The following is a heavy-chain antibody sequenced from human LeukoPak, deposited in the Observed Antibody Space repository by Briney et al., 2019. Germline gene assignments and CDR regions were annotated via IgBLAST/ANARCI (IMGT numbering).Heavy chain of an antibody. D-gene: IGHD3-22*01. CDR1: GFTFSSYW. CDR2: INSDGSST. J-gene: IGHJ4*02. CDR3: ARDKRDYYDSSGYSL. Sequence: GGSLRLSCAASGFTFSSYWMHWVRQAPGKGLVWVSRINSDGSSTSYADSVKGRLTISRDNAKNTLYLQMNSLRAEDTAVYYCARDKRDYYDSSGYSLWGQGTLVTVSS. V-gene: IGHV3-74*01.